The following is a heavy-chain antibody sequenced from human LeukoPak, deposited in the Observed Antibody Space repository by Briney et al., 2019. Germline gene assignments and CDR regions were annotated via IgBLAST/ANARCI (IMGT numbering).Heavy chain of an antibody. V-gene: IGHV1-18*01. J-gene: IGHJ4*02. CDR1: GYTFTSYG. CDR3: ATGQDSSSLGDY. D-gene: IGHD6-6*01. Sequence: GASVKVSCKASGYTFTSYGISWVRQAPGQGLEWMGWISAYDGNTNYAQKLKGRVTMTTDTSTSTGYMELRSLRSDDTSVYYCATGQDSSSLGDYWGQGTLVTVSS. CDR2: ISAYDGNT.